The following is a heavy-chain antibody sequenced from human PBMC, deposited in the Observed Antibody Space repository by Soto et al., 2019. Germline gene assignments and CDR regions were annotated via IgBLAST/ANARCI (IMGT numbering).Heavy chain of an antibody. J-gene: IGHJ4*02. CDR3: ARESSGCYVE. D-gene: IGHD6-19*01. CDR2: IYYSGST. CDR1: GGSFSSGGYY. Sequence: QVQLQESGPGLVKPSQTLSLTCTVSGGSFSSGGYYWSWIRQHPGKGLEWIGYIYYSGSTYYNPSLKSRVTISGDKAKNQFSLKLSSVTAADTAVYYCARESSGCYVEWGQGTLVTVSS. V-gene: IGHV4-31*03.